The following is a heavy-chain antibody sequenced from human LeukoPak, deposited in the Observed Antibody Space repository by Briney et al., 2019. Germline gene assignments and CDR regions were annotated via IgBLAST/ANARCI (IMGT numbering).Heavy chain of an antibody. J-gene: IGHJ4*02. V-gene: IGHV1-24*01. CDR1: GYTLTVLS. D-gene: IGHD2-8*01. CDR3: ATALRYCTNGVCYTPNPHFDY. CDR2: FDIEDGET. Sequence: ASVTLSCKFSGYTLTVLSMQRVRHAPGKGIERMGAFDIEDGETIYAQKFQGRVTMTEDTSTDTAYMELSSLRSEDTAVYYCATALRYCTNGVCYTPNPHFDYWGQGTLVTVSS.